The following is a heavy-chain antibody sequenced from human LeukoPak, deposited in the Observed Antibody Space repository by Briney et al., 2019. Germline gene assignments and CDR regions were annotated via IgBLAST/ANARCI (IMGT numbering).Heavy chain of an antibody. CDR2: ISSSGSTI. Sequence: GGSLRLSCAASGFTFSDYYMSWIRQAPGKGLEWVSYISSSGSTIYYAGSVKGRFTISRDNAKNSLYLQMNSLRAEDTAVYYCASPYYYDSSGYYYRDYYFDYWGQGTLVTVSS. V-gene: IGHV3-11*01. D-gene: IGHD3-22*01. J-gene: IGHJ4*02. CDR3: ASPYYYDSSGYYYRDYYFDY. CDR1: GFTFSDYY.